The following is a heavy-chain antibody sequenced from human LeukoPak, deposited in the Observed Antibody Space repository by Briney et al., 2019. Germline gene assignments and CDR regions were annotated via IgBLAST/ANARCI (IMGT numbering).Heavy chain of an antibody. Sequence: GSLRLSCAASGFTFSSYNMNWVRRAPGKGLEWIGSIYYSGSTYYNPSLKSRVTISVDTSKNQFSLKLSSVTAADTAVYYCARSGEPYPYYFDYWGQGTLVTVSS. CDR3: ARSGEPYPYYFDY. D-gene: IGHD3-10*01. CDR1: GFTFSSYN. CDR2: IYYSGST. V-gene: IGHV4-39*07. J-gene: IGHJ4*02.